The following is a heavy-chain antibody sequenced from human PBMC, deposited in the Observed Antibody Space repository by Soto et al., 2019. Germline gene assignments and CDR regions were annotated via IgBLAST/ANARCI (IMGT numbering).Heavy chain of an antibody. V-gene: IGHV2-5*01. Sequence: SGPTLVNPRRPLTLTCTFSGLSLSTSGVAGGWIRQPPGQAPEWLALIYWNDNERYSPSLKSRLTITKDTSKNQVLLTMTNMDRVDTATYYCALLYDSSAFYHAFNIWGQGTMVTVSS. CDR3: ALLYDSSAFYHAFNI. D-gene: IGHD3-22*01. CDR1: GLSLSTSGVA. J-gene: IGHJ3*02. CDR2: IYWNDNE.